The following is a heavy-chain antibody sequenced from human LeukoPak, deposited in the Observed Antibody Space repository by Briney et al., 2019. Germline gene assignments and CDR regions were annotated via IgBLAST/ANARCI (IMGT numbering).Heavy chain of an antibody. CDR2: ISGSSSYI. Sequence: GGSLRLSCAASGFTFSSYSMNWVRQAPGKGLEWVSPISGSSSYIYYADSVKGRFTVSRDNAKNSLYLQMNSLRAEDTAVYYCARDADSGYCSSTSCSDAFDIWGQGTMVTVSS. J-gene: IGHJ3*02. CDR1: GFTFSSYS. CDR3: ARDADSGYCSSTSCSDAFDI. V-gene: IGHV3-21*01. D-gene: IGHD2-2*01.